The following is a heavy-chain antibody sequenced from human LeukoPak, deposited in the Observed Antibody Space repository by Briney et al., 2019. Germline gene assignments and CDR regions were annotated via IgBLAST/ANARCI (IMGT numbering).Heavy chain of an antibody. CDR3: TTSSTSYSDY. CDR2: IKSKTDGGTT. J-gene: IGHJ4*02. D-gene: IGHD2-2*01. Sequence: GGSLRLSCAASGLTFSNAWMSWVRQAPGKGLEWVGRIKSKTDGGTTDYAAPVKGRFTISRDDSTNTLYLQMSSLKTEDTAVYYCTTSSTSYSDYWGQGTLVTVSS. CDR1: GLTFSNAW. V-gene: IGHV3-15*01.